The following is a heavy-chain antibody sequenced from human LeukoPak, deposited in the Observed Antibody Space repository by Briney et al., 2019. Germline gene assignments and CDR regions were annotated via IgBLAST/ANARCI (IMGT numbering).Heavy chain of an antibody. D-gene: IGHD2-15*01. Sequence: GGSLRLSCAASGFTFSSYAMSWVRQAPGKGLEWVSAISGSGGSTYYADSVKGRFTISRDNSKNTLYLQMNSLRAEDTAVYYCAKGSDGYCSGGSCPSDYWGQGTLVTVSS. CDR3: AKGSDGYCSGGSCPSDY. CDR2: ISGSGGST. J-gene: IGHJ4*02. V-gene: IGHV3-23*01. CDR1: GFTFSSYA.